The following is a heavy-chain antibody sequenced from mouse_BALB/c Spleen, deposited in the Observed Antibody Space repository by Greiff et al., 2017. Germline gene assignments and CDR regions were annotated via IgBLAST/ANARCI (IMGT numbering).Heavy chain of an antibody. V-gene: IGHV2-9*02. CDR1: GFSLTSYG. CDR2: IWAGGST. Sequence: VQRVESGPGLVAPSQSLSITCTVSGFSLTSYGVHWVRQPPGKGLEWLGVIWAGGSTNYNSALMSRLSISKDNSKSQVFLKMNSLQTDDTAMYYCARDGDGNYGYAMDYWGQGTSVTVSS. D-gene: IGHD2-1*01. CDR3: ARDGDGNYGYAMDY. J-gene: IGHJ4*01.